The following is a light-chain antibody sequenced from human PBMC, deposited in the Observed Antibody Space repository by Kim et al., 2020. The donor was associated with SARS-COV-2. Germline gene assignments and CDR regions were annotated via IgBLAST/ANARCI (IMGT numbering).Light chain of an antibody. Sequence: VSPGERAILSCRASQSVSSSLAWYQQKRGQAPRLLIYGASTRATDIPARFSGSGSGTEFTLTISSLQSEDYALYYCQQYNNWPPYTFGQGTKLEI. CDR1: QSVSSS. V-gene: IGKV3-15*01. J-gene: IGKJ2*01. CDR3: QQYNNWPPYT. CDR2: GAS.